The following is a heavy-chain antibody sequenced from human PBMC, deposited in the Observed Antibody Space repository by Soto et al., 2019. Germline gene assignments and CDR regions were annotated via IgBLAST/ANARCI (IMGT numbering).Heavy chain of an antibody. V-gene: IGHV3-23*01. CDR2: ISGSGGST. Sequence: VGSLRLSCASSVFTFSSYAMSCVRHSPGKWLEWVSAISGSGGSTYYADSVKGRFTISRDNSKNTLYLQMNSLRAEDTAVYYCATDLGYCSSTSCSYYYYDGMDVCGNGNTVTV. J-gene: IGHJ6*04. D-gene: IGHD2-2*01. CDR1: VFTFSSYA. CDR3: ATDLGYCSSTSCSYYYYDGMDV.